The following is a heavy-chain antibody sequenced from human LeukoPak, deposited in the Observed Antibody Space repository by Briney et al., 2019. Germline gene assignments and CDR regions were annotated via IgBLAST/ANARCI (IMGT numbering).Heavy chain of an antibody. CDR2: ISSSGDTI. CDR3: ARGSPFDCSSTSCYRGGLMDV. V-gene: IGHV3-11*01. Sequence: PGGSLRLSCAASGFIFSDYYMSWIRQAPGKGLEWISYISSSGDTIYYSNSVKGRFTISRDNTKSFVYLQMNSLRADDTAVYYCARGSPFDCSSTSCYRGGLMDVWGQGTTVTVSS. J-gene: IGHJ6*02. CDR1: GFIFSDYY. D-gene: IGHD2-2*01.